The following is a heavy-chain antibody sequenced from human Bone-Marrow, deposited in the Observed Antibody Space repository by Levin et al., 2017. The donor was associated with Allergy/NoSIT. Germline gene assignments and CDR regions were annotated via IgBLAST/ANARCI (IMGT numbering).Heavy chain of an antibody. CDR2: MNPNSGNT. V-gene: IGHV1-8*01. D-gene: IGHD3-16*02. CDR3: ARGAPMITFGGVIVPKHKRGDAFDI. J-gene: IGHJ3*02. Sequence: ASVKVSCKASGYTFTSYDINWVRQATGQGLEWMGWMNPNSGNTGYAQKFQGRVTMTRNTSISTAYMELSSLRSEDTAVYYCARGAPMITFGGVIVPKHKRGDAFDIWGQGTMVTVSS. CDR1: GYTFTSYD.